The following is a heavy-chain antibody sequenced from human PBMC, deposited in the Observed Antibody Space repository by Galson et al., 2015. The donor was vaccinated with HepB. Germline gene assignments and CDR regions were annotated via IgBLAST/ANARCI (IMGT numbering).Heavy chain of an antibody. Sequence: SLRLSCAASGFTFSSYAMSWVRQAPGKGLEWVSAISGSGGSTYYADSVKGRFTISRDNSKNTLYLQMNSLRAEDTAVYYCARVEQQLVRHPIGYWGQGTLVTVSS. CDR1: GFTFSSYA. J-gene: IGHJ4*02. CDR2: ISGSGGST. CDR3: ARVEQQLVRHPIGY. V-gene: IGHV3-23*01. D-gene: IGHD6-13*01.